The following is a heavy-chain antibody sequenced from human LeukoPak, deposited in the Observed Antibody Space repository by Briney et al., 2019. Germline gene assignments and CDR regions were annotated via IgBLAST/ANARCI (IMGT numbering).Heavy chain of an antibody. Sequence: GALRLSCAASGFTFSSYAMSWVRQAPGKWLKWVSAISGSGGSTYYADSVKGRFTISRDNSKNTLYLQMNSLRAEDTAVYYCAKAPVSASLDYFDYWGQGTLVTVSS. D-gene: IGHD3-16*01. V-gene: IGHV3-23*01. CDR3: AKAPVSASLDYFDY. J-gene: IGHJ4*02. CDR2: ISGSGGST. CDR1: GFTFSSYA.